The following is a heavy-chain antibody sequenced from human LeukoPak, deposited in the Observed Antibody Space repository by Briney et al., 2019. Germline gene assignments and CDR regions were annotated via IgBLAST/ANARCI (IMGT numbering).Heavy chain of an antibody. D-gene: IGHD6-13*01. V-gene: IGHV4-39*01. Sequence: PSETLSLTCTVSGGSISSSSYYWGWIRQPPGKGLEWIGSIYYSGSTYYNPSLKSRVTISVDTSKNQFSLKLSSVTAADTAVYYCARHVYSSSWYRWFDPSGQGTPVSVSS. CDR2: IYYSGST. CDR1: GGSISSSSYY. J-gene: IGHJ5*02. CDR3: ARHVYSSSWYRWFDP.